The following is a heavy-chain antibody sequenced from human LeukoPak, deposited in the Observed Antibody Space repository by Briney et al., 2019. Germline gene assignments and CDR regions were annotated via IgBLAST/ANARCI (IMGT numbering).Heavy chain of an antibody. J-gene: IGHJ2*01. CDR2: INYSGST. Sequence: ASETLSLTCTVSGGSISSSSHYWSWIRQPPGKGLEWIASINYSGSTYYNPSLKSRVTISVDTSKNQFSLKLSSVTAADTAVYYCARLTPSDSSSWYWYFGLWGRGTLVTVSS. V-gene: IGHV4-39*01. D-gene: IGHD6-13*01. CDR1: GGSISSSSHY. CDR3: ARLTPSDSSSWYWYFGL.